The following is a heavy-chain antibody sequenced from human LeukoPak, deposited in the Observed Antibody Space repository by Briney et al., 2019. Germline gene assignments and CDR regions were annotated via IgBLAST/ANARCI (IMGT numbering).Heavy chain of an antibody. CDR3: ASYGSGNVIDY. J-gene: IGHJ4*02. D-gene: IGHD3-10*01. CDR1: GGSISSYY. CDR2: IYYSGST. V-gene: IGHV4-59*08. Sequence: SVTLSLTCTVSGGSISSYYWSWIRQPPGKGLKWIGYIYYSGSTNYNPSLKSRVTISVDTSKNQFSLKLSSVTAADTAVYYCASYGSGNVIDYWGQGTLVTVSS.